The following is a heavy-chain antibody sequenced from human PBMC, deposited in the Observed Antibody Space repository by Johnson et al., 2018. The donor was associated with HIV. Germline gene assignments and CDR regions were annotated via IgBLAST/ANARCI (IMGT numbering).Heavy chain of an antibody. Sequence: QVQLVESGGGLVQPGGSLRLSCAASGFTVSGNYMNWVRQAPGKGLEWVAFIRYDGSNKYYADSVKGRFTISRDNSKNTLYLQMNSLRSEDTAVYYCARVATFGVVISDAFDIWGQGTMVTVSS. CDR1: GFTVSGNY. CDR3: ARVATFGVVISDAFDI. CDR2: IRYDGSNK. V-gene: IGHV3-30*02. J-gene: IGHJ3*02. D-gene: IGHD3-3*01.